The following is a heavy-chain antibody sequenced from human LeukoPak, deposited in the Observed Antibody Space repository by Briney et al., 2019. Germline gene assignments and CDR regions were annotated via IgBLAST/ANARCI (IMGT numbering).Heavy chain of an antibody. J-gene: IGHJ4*02. CDR1: GYTFTSYD. Sequence: ASVKVSCKASGYTFTSYDTNWVRQATGQGLEWMGWMNPNSGNTGYAQKFQGRVTMTRNTSISTAYMELSSLRSEDTAVYYCAGRSGWYLFDYWGQGTLVTVSS. CDR3: AGRSGWYLFDY. D-gene: IGHD6-19*01. CDR2: MNPNSGNT. V-gene: IGHV1-8*01.